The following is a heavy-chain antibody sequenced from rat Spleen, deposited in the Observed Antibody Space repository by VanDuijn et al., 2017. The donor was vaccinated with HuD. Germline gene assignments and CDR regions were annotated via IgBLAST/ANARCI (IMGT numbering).Heavy chain of an antibody. J-gene: IGHJ3*01. CDR1: GFTFSNYY. CDR2: ISYDGSST. V-gene: IGHV5-22*01. CDR3: ATAGSRISRFAY. Sequence: EVQLVESGGGLVQPGRSMKLSCAASGFTFSNYYMAWVRQAPTKGLEWVASISYDGSSTYYRDSVKGRFTISRDNAQNTLYLQMNSLRSEDTATYYCATAGSRISRFAYWGQGTLVTVSS. D-gene: IGHD2-7*01.